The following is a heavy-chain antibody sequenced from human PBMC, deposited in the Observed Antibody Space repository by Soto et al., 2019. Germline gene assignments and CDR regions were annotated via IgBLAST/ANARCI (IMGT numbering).Heavy chain of an antibody. Sequence: EVQLVESGGGLLPPGGSLRLTCAASGFSFTSYSMHWVRQAPGKGLVWVSTIKSDGSSTNYADSVKGRFTISRDNARNTGYLQMNSLRAEDTAVYYCARGGRGGFDYWGQGALVTVS. D-gene: IGHD3-16*01. V-gene: IGHV3-74*01. CDR3: ARGGRGGFDY. CDR2: IKSDGSST. CDR1: GFSFTSYS. J-gene: IGHJ4*02.